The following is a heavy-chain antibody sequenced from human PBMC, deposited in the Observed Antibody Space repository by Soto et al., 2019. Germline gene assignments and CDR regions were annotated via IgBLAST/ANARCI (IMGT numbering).Heavy chain of an antibody. CDR1: GFTFSSYS. J-gene: IGHJ6*02. Sequence: GGSLRLSCAASGFTFSSYSMNWVRQAPGKGLEWVSSISSSSSYIYYADSVKGRFTISRDNAKNSLYLQMNSLRAEDTAVYYCAVIAAAGAYYYYGMDVWGQGTTVTVSS. V-gene: IGHV3-21*01. CDR2: ISSSSSYI. CDR3: AVIAAAGAYYYYGMDV. D-gene: IGHD6-13*01.